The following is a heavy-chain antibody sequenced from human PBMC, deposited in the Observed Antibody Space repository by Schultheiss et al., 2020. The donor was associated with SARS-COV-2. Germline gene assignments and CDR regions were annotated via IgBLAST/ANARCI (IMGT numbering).Heavy chain of an antibody. CDR1: GYTFTSYG. J-gene: IGHJ6*02. CDR2: ISAYNGNT. V-gene: IGHV1-18*01. D-gene: IGHD2-8*01. CDR3: AREGGKGYCTNGVCYYYGMDV. Sequence: ASVKVSCKASGYTFTSYGISWVRQAPGQGLEWMGWISAYNGNTNYAQKLQGRVTMTRNTSISTAYMELSSLRSEDTAVYYCAREGGKGYCTNGVCYYYGMDVWGQGTTVTVSS.